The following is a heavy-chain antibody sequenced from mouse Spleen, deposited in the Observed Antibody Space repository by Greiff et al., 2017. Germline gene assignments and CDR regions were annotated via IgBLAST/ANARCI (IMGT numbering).Heavy chain of an antibody. CDR1: GFSLTNYA. V-gene: IGHV2-4-1*01. Sequence: VQLVESGPGLVAPSQSLSITCTVSGFSLTNYAVHWVRQSPGKGLEWLGEIWSDGSTDYNAAFISRLSISKDNSKSQVFFKMNSLQADDTAIYYCARKDRYYAMDYWGQGTSVTVSS. CDR3: ARKDRYYAMDY. CDR2: IWSDGST. J-gene: IGHJ4*01. D-gene: IGHD2-14*01.